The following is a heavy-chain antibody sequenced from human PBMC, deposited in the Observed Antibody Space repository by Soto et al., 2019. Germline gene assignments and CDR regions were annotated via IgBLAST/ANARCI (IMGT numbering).Heavy chain of an antibody. V-gene: IGHV3-21*01. J-gene: IGHJ4*02. Sequence: EVQLVESGGGLVKPGGSLRLSCAASGFTFSSYSMNWVRQAPGKGLEWVSSISSSSSYIYYADSVKGRFTISRDNAKNSLYLQRNSRRAEDTAVYYCARDMAGTGTTFDYWGQGTLVTVSS. CDR1: GFTFSSYS. D-gene: IGHD4-17*01. CDR2: ISSSSSYI. CDR3: ARDMAGTGTTFDY.